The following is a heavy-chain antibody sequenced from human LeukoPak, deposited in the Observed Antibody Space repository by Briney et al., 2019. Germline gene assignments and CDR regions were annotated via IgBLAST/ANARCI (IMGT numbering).Heavy chain of an antibody. CDR2: IHWDDDK. J-gene: IGHJ4*02. D-gene: IGHD3-10*01. Sequence: SRPALVKPTQTLTLTCTFSGFSLTTSAMCVSWIRQPPGKALEWLALIHWDDDKYYSTSLKTRLTISKDTSKNQVVLTMPNMDPVDTATYYCAHKEYYALGSLGDSFDYWGQGTLVIVSS. V-gene: IGHV2-70*12. CDR1: GFSLTTSAMC. CDR3: AHKEYYALGSLGDSFDY.